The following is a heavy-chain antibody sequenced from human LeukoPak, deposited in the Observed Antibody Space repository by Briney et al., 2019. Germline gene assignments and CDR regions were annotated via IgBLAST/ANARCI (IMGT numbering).Heavy chain of an antibody. CDR2: ISGSGGST. J-gene: IGHJ4*02. D-gene: IGHD3-22*01. V-gene: IGHV3-23*01. Sequence: GGSLRLSCAASGFTFSSYAMSWVRQAPGKGLEWVSAISGSGGSTYYADSVKGRFTISRDSSKNTLYLQMNSLRAEDTAVYYCAKERGDYYDSSGSITPFDYWGQGTLVTVSS. CDR3: AKERGDYYDSSGSITPFDY. CDR1: GFTFSSYA.